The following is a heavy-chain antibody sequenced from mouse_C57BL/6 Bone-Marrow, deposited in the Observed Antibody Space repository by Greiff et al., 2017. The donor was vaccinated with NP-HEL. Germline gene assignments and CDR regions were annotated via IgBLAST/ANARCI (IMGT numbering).Heavy chain of an antibody. D-gene: IGHD2-3*01. Sequence: QVQLQQSGAELVRPGTSVKVSCKASGYAFTNYLIEWVKQRPGQGLEWIGVINPGSGGTNYNEKFKGKATLTADKSSSTAYMQLSSLTSEDSAVYFCARSVYDGYYFDYWGQGTTLTVSS. CDR2: INPGSGGT. CDR1: GYAFTNYL. V-gene: IGHV1-54*01. CDR3: ARSVYDGYYFDY. J-gene: IGHJ2*01.